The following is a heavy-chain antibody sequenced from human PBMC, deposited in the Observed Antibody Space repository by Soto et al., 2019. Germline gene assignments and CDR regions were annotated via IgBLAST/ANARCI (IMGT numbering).Heavy chain of an antibody. D-gene: IGHD1-26*01. J-gene: IGHJ3*02. CDR3: ARERAVVGATHDAFDI. CDR1: GGTFSSYA. CDR2: IIPIFGTA. Sequence: QVQLVQSGAEVKKPGSSVMVSCKASGGTFSSYAISWVRQAPGQGLEWMGGIIPIFGTANYAQKFQGRVTITADESTSTAYMELSSLRSEDTAVYYCARERAVVGATHDAFDIWGQGTMVTVSS. V-gene: IGHV1-69*12.